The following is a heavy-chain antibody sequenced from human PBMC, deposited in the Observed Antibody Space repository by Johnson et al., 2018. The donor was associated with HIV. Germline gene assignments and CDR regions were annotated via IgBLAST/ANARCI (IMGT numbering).Heavy chain of an antibody. CDR1: GFSFSSYG. J-gene: IGHJ3*02. D-gene: IGHD3-3*01. CDR2: LSYDVRNK. Sequence: QLVESGGGVVQPGGSVRLSCAASGFSFSSYGMHWVRQAPGKGLEWLAVLSYDVRNKYYADSVKGRFTLSRDNSKKTMSLQMNILGPDDTALYFCAGEPGTTADFWSASKGMRNAFDIWGQGTMVTVSS. V-gene: IGHV3-30*19. CDR3: AGEPGTTADFWSASKGMRNAFDI.